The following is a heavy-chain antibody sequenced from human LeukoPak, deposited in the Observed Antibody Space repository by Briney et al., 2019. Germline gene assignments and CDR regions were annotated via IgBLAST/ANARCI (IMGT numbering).Heavy chain of an antibody. D-gene: IGHD1-26*01. Sequence: ASVKVSCKASGYTFTSYGITWVRQAPGQALEWMGWISAYNGNTNYVQKLQGRVTMTTDTSTSTAYMELRSLRSDDTAVYYCARESEYSGSYYFQHWGQGTLVTVSS. V-gene: IGHV1-18*01. CDR1: GYTFTSYG. CDR2: ISAYNGNT. CDR3: ARESEYSGSYYFQH. J-gene: IGHJ1*01.